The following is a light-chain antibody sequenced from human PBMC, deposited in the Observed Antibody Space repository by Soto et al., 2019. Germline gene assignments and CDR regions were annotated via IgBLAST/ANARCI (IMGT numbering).Light chain of an antibody. V-gene: IGKV3-11*01. CDR1: QSIGSH. Sequence: EVVLTQSPATLSSSVGERVTLFCTASQSIGSHLAWYQQRPGQPPRLLIYDASNRPSGVPVRFSGSVSGTFFTLSISNLEPEDFAVYYCQQRDQWPVTFGGGTKVEFK. J-gene: IGKJ4*01. CDR2: DAS. CDR3: QQRDQWPVT.